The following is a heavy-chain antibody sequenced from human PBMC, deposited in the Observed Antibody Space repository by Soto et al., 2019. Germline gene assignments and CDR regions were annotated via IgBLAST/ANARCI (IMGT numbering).Heavy chain of an antibody. Sequence: PGGSLRLSCVGSGFTFSSYAMSWVRQAPGKGLAWVSSISGSGDKTFTAETVKGRFTISRDNSKSTQYLQMNSLRAEDTAVYYCAKEDDSLTGYFNEFLVSWGQGALVTVSS. CDR1: GFTFSSYA. V-gene: IGHV3-23*01. CDR3: AKEDDSLTGYFNEFLVS. CDR2: ISGSGDKT. D-gene: IGHD3-9*01. J-gene: IGHJ4*02.